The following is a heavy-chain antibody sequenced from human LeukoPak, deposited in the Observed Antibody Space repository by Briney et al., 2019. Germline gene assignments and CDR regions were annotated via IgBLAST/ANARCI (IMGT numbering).Heavy chain of an antibody. D-gene: IGHD3-3*01. CDR3: ARGRVIKGGYDFWSGYYRGINWFDP. J-gene: IGHJ5*02. CDR2: MNPNSGNT. CDR1: GGTFSSYT. Sequence: ASVKVSCKASGGTFSSYTISWVRQATGQGLEWMGWMNPNSGNTGYAQKFQGRVTMTRNTSISTAYMELSNLRSEDTAVYYCARGRVIKGGYDFWSGYYRGINWFDPWGQGTLVTVSS. V-gene: IGHV1-8*02.